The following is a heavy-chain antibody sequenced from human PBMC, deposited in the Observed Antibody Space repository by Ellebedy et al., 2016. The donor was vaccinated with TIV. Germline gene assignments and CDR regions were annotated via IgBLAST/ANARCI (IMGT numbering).Heavy chain of an antibody. Sequence: GGSLRLSXKVSGFTFSTYAMTWVRQDPGKGLEWVSSTSASGGSTYYADSVKGRFTISRDNSRNALYLQMNSLRVEDTAVYYCARDTYNFDSSGYYFDYWGQGTLVTVSS. D-gene: IGHD3-22*01. J-gene: IGHJ4*02. CDR2: TSASGGST. V-gene: IGHV3-23*01. CDR3: ARDTYNFDSSGYYFDY. CDR1: GFTFSTYA.